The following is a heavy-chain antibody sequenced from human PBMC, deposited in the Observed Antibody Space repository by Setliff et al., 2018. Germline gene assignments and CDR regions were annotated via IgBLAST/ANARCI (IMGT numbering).Heavy chain of an antibody. CDR1: GYAFGSSG. J-gene: IGHJ4*02. CDR2: ISAYNGYI. D-gene: IGHD2-2*01. CDR3: ARDRKEIVVKPPAASLDY. Sequence: ASVKVSCKASGYAFGSSGISWVRQAPGQGLEWMGWISAYNGYIVYAQKFQGRVTMTTDTSTTTAYMEVRRLRSDDTAVYYCARDRKEIVVKPPAASLDYWGQGTQVTVSS. V-gene: IGHV1-18*01.